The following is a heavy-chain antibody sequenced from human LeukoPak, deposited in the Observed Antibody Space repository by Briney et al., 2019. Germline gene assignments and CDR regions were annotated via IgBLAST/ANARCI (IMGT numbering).Heavy chain of an antibody. V-gene: IGHV4-59*01. D-gene: IGHD3-3*02. CDR3: ARAFYPGYYSYMAV. CDR1: GGSISSYY. J-gene: IGHJ6*03. Sequence: SETLSLTCTVSGGSISSYYWSWIRQPPGKGLEWIGYIYYSGSTNYNPSLKSRVTTSVDTSKYQFSLKLSSVTAADTAVYYCARAFYPGYYSYMAVWGKGTTVTVSS. CDR2: IYYSGST.